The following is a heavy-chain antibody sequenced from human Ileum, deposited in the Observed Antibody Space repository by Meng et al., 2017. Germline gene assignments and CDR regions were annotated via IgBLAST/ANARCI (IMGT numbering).Heavy chain of an antibody. V-gene: IGHV3-7*01. CDR1: GFTFSNYW. Sequence: GGLLRPSCAAPGFTFSNYWLSWVRQAPGKGLEWVGSITKDGSANFYVDSVKGRFTISRDNAQNSVYLQMNSLRGEDTAFYFCDDGTLGSWGQGTLVTVSS. J-gene: IGHJ4*02. CDR3: DDGTLGS. D-gene: IGHD1-1*01. CDR2: ITKDGSAN.